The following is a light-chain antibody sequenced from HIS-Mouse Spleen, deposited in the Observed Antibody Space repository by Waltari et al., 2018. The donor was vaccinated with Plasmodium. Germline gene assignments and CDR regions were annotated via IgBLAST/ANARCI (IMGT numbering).Light chain of an antibody. J-gene: IGLJ1*01. CDR1: SSDVGGYNY. CDR2: EVS. Sequence: QSALTQPPSASGSPGQSVPISCTGTSSDVGGYNYVSWYQHHPGNAPNLMIYEVSKRPAGVPDRFSGSKSGNTASLTVSGLQAEDEADYYCSSYAGSNNYVFGTGTKVTVL. V-gene: IGLV2-8*01. CDR3: SSYAGSNNYV.